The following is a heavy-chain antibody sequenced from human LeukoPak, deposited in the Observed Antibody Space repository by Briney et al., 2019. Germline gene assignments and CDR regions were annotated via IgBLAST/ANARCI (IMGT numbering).Heavy chain of an antibody. CDR3: ARDRSRGGFFDL. CDR1: GASINTFY. D-gene: IGHD3-16*01. Sequence: SETLSLTCNVSGASINTFYWTWIRQPAGKGLEWLGRVYTTETTNYNPSFRGRLTMSLDTSKNRVSLELTSVTAADTAIYYCARDRSRGGFFDLWGRGTLVTVSS. J-gene: IGHJ2*01. CDR2: VYTTETT. V-gene: IGHV4-4*07.